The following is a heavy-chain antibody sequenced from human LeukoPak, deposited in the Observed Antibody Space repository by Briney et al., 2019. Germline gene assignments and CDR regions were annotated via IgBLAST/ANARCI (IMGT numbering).Heavy chain of an antibody. CDR2: IIPILGIA. V-gene: IGHV1-69*04. Sequence: SVKVSCKASGYTFTSYGISWVRQAPGQGLEWMGRIIPILGIANYAQKFQGRVTITADKSTTTAYMELSSLRSEDTAVYYCARGSYYGSGSATDAFDIWGQGTKVTVS. D-gene: IGHD3-10*01. CDR3: ARGSYYGSGSATDAFDI. J-gene: IGHJ3*02. CDR1: GYTFTSYG.